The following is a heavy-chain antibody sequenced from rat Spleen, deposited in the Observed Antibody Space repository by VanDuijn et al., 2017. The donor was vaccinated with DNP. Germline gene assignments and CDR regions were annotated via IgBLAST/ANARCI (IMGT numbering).Heavy chain of an antibody. V-gene: IGHV5-7*01. CDR2: ILYDGSRT. CDR1: GFTFSDYY. CDR3: ARALWVSWYFDF. D-gene: IGHD1-7*01. Sequence: EVRLVESGGGLVQPGRSLKLSCAASGFTFSDYYMAWVRQAPKKGLEWVATILYDGSRTYYSDSVKGRFTVSRDNAKSSLYLQMNSLKSEETATYYCARALWVSWYFDFWGQGVMVTVSS. J-gene: IGHJ2*01.